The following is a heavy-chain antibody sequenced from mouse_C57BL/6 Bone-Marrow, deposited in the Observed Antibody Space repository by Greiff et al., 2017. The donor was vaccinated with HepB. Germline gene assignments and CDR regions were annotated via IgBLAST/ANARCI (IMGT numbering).Heavy chain of an antibody. CDR2: IYWDEDK. CDR3: ARSGRYDYDGAWFAY. V-gene: IGHV8-12*01. D-gene: IGHD2-4*01. CDR1: GFSLSTSGMG. J-gene: IGHJ3*01. Sequence: QVTLKVSGPGILQSSQTLSLTCSFSGFSLSTSGMGVSWIRQPSGKGLEWLAHIYWDEDKRYNPSLKSRLTISKDTSRNQVFLKITSVDTADTATYYCARSGRYDYDGAWFAYWGQGTLVTVSA.